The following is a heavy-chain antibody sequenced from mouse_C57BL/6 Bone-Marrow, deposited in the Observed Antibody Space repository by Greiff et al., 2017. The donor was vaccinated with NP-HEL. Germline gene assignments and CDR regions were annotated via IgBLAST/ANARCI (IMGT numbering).Heavy chain of an antibody. CDR2: ISDGGSYT. J-gene: IGHJ1*03. CDR3: ARDRGFITTQYFDV. CDR1: GFTFSSYA. V-gene: IGHV5-4*01. D-gene: IGHD1-1*01. Sequence: EVQLVESGGGLVKPGGSLKLSCAASGFTFSSYAMSWVRQTPEKRLEWVATISDGGSYTYYPDNVKGRFTISRDNAKNNLYLQMSHLKSEDTAMYYCARDRGFITTQYFDVWGTGTTVTVSS.